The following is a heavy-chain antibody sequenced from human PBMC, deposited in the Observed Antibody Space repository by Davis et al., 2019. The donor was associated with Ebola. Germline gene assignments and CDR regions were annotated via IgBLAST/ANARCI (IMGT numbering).Heavy chain of an antibody. D-gene: IGHD5-12*01. J-gene: IGHJ3*02. CDR1: GDSVSGNSGA. V-gene: IGHV6-1*01. CDR2: TYYNSKWYS. CDR3: ARGWLRTGLDI. Sequence: HSQTLSLTCAISGDSVSGNSGAWNWIRQSPSRGLEWLGRTYYNSKWYSDYAVSVRGRITVNPDTSKNQFSLQLNSVTPDDTAVYYCARGWLRTGLDIWGQGTMVIVSS.